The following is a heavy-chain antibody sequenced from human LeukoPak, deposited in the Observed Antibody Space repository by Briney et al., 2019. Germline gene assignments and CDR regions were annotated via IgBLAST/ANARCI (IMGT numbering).Heavy chain of an antibody. CDR1: GGSFSGYY. CDR2: INLSGST. Sequence: PSETLPLTCAVYGGSFSGYYWTWIRQPPGKGLEWIGEINLSGSTNYNPSLKSRVTISVDTSKNQFSLKLTSVTAADTAVYYCAAGCTDTSCFWFYYADVWGKGTTVTVSS. V-gene: IGHV4-34*01. CDR3: AAGCTDTSCFWFYYADV. J-gene: IGHJ6*03. D-gene: IGHD2-2*01.